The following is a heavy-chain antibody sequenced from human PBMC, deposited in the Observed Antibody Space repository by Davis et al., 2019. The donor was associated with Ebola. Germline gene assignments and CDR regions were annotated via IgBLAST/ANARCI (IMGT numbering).Heavy chain of an antibody. D-gene: IGHD3-3*01. CDR1: GDSISGSGYY. CDR2: ISHSGST. CDR3: ARDVKDFWSGNLDV. J-gene: IGHJ6*02. Sequence: MPSETLSLTCSVSGDSISGSGYYYAWIRQSPGKGLEWVGTISHSGSTFYNPSLKSRVTISLDTSGNQFSMSLTSDDTAVYYCARDVKDFWSGNLDVWGQGTTVTVSS. V-gene: IGHV4-39*07.